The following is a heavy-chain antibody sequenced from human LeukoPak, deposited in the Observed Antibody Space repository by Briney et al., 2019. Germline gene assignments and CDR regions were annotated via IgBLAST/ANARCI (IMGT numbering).Heavy chain of an antibody. V-gene: IGHV3-21*01. CDR3: ARGGDYYGSGSYYPNYYYYMDV. CDR2: ISSSSSYI. CDR1: GFTFSSYS. J-gene: IGHJ6*03. D-gene: IGHD3-10*01. Sequence: GGSLRLSCAASGFTFSSYSMNWVRQAPGKGLEWVSSISSSSSYIYYADSVKGRFTISRDNAKNSLYLQMNSLRAEDTAVYYCARGGDYYGSGSYYPNYYYYMDVWGKGTTVTISS.